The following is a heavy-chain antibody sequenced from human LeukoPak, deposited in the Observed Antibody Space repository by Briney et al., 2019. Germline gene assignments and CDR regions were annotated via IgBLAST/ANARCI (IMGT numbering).Heavy chain of an antibody. CDR1: GFTFSSYS. CDR3: ARGALTGYPIDY. J-gene: IGHJ4*02. D-gene: IGHD3-9*01. V-gene: IGHV3-21*01. Sequence: GGSLRLSCAASGFTFSSYSMNWVRQAPGKGLEWVSSISSSSSYIYYADSVKGRFTISRDNAKNSLYLQMNSLRAEDTAVYYCARGALTGYPIDYWGQGTLVTVSS. CDR2: ISSSSSYI.